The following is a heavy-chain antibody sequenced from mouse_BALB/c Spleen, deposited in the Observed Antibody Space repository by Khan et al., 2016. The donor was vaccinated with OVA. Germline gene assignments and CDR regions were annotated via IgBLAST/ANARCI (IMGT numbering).Heavy chain of an antibody. CDR3: ARGGYGGFAY. CDR1: GYTFSSYW. Sequence: QVQLQQSGGDLMKPGASVKISCKATGYTFSSYWIEWVKQRPGHGLEWIGQIFPGSVSTTYNEKFKGKATFTADTSSNKAYMQLSSLTSEDSAVYYCARGGYGGFAYWGRGTLVTVSA. D-gene: IGHD2-2*01. J-gene: IGHJ3*01. V-gene: IGHV1-9*01. CDR2: IFPGSVST.